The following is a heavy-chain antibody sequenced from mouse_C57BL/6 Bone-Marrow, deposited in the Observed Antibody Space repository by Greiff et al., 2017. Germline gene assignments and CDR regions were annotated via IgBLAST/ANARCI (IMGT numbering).Heavy chain of an antibody. V-gene: IGHV5-6*01. CDR2: ISSGGSYT. CDR3: ARHIWPYDAMDY. Sequence: EVKLVESGGDLVKPGGSLKLSCAASGFTFSSYGMSWVRQTPDKRLEWVATISSGGSYTYYTDSVKGRFTITSDNANNTLYLQMSSLKSEDTALYYCARHIWPYDAMDYWGQGTSLTVSS. D-gene: IGHD1-1*02. CDR1: GFTFSSYG. J-gene: IGHJ4*01.